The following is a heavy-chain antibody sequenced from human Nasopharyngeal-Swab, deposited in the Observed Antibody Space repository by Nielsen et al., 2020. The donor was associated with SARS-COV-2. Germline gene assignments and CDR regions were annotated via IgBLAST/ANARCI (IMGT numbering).Heavy chain of an antibody. J-gene: IGHJ4*02. CDR1: CSTFPDFY. V-gene: IGHV1-2*02. D-gene: IGHD3-22*01. CDR2: LHPDSGDT. CDR3: ARDYYDNYDSDY. Sequence: ASVLNSCKTSCSTFPDFYIHCFRQVPRRAHDFVPCLHPDSGDTRYAQKFQGRVTVTSDRSRSTAYIDLSRLRSDDTAVYYCARDYYDNYDSDYWGQGTLVTVSS.